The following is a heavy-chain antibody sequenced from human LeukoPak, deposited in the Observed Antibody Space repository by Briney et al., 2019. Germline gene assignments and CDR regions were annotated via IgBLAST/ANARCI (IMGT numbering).Heavy chain of an antibody. CDR1: GGSISSGGYS. CDR3: ARGDDILTGYYGSFDY. V-gene: IGHV4-30-2*01. D-gene: IGHD3-9*01. J-gene: IGHJ4*02. CDR2: IYHSGST. Sequence: SQTLSLTCVVSGGSISSGGYSWSWIRQPPGKGLEWIGYIYHSGSTYYNPSLKSRVTISVDRSKNQFSLKLSSVTAADTAVYYCARGDDILTGYYGSFDYWGQGTLVTVSS.